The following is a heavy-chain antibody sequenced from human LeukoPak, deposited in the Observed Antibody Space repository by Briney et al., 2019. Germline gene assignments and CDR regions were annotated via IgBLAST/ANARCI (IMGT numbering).Heavy chain of an antibody. J-gene: IGHJ4*02. CDR1: GYTFTSYG. D-gene: IGHD3-22*01. CDR3: ATDKSDYDSSGYYDFDY. CDR2: ISAYNGNT. Sequence: ASVKVSCKASGYTFTSYGISWVRQAPGQGLEWMGWISAYNGNTNYAQKLQGRVTMTTDTSTSTAYMELRSLRSDDTAVYYCATDKSDYDSSGYYDFDYWGQGTLVTVSS. V-gene: IGHV1-18*01.